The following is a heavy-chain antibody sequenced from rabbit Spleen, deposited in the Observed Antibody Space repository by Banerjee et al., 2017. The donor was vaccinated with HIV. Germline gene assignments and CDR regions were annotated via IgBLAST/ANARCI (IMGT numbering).Heavy chain of an antibody. J-gene: IGHJ6*01. V-gene: IGHV1S40*01. D-gene: IGHD8-1*01. CDR2: IDSGSSGFT. Sequence: QSLEESGGDLVKPGGTLTLTCTASGIDFSGNSYMCWVRQAPGKGLEWIVCIDSGSSGFTYFASWAKGRFTISKTSSTTVTLQMTSLTAADTATYFCARDTGSSFSSYGMDLWGPGTLVTVS. CDR1: GIDFSGNSY. CDR3: ARDTGSSFSSYGMDL.